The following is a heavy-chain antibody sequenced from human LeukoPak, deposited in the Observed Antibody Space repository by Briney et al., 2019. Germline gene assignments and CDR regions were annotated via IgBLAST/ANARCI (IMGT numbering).Heavy chain of an antibody. J-gene: IGHJ5*02. V-gene: IGHV3-21*01. CDR3: ARARVDWSYDFWSGYPSNWFDP. CDR1: GFTLSSHS. CDR2: ISTSSSYI. Sequence: GGSLRLSCVASGFTLSSHSMNWVRQAPGKGLEWVSSISTSSSYIYYADSVKGRFTISRDNARKSLYLEMNSLRDEDTAVYYCARARVDWSYDFWSGYPSNWFDPWGQGTLVTVSS. D-gene: IGHD3-3*01.